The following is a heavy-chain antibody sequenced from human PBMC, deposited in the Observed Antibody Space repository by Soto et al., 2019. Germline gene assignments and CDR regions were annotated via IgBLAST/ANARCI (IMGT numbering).Heavy chain of an antibody. CDR1: GFTFSSYD. Sequence: PGGSLRLSCAASGFTFSSYDMHWVRQATGKGLEWVSAIGTAGDTYYPGSVKGRFTISRENAKNSLYLQMNSLRAGDTAVYYCARDQDSSGSLDYWGQGTLVTVSS. J-gene: IGHJ4*02. CDR3: ARDQDSSGSLDY. CDR2: IGTAGDT. D-gene: IGHD3-22*01. V-gene: IGHV3-13*01.